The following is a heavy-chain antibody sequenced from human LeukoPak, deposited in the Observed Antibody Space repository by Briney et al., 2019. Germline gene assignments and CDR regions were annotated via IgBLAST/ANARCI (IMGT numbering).Heavy chain of an antibody. Sequence: ASVKVSCKAYGYTFTRYGLSRVRQAPGQGLEWMGWISADNGNTNYAQKLQGRLTMTTDTSTSTAYMQLRSLRSDDTAIYYCARDNGIAVAADYWGQGTLVTVSS. CDR2: ISADNGNT. V-gene: IGHV1-18*04. CDR1: GYTFTRYG. J-gene: IGHJ4*02. CDR3: ARDNGIAVAADY. D-gene: IGHD6-19*01.